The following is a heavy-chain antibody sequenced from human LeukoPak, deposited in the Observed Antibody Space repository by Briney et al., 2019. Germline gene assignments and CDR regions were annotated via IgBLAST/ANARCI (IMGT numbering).Heavy chain of an antibody. Sequence: GPSVKVSCKASGYTSTSYGISWVRRAPAQGLEWMGWISAYNGNTNYAQKLQGRVTMTTDTSTSTAYMELRSLRSDDTAVYYCARDRVVGARYSDYWGQGTLVTVSS. CDR1: GYTSTSYG. CDR2: ISAYNGNT. V-gene: IGHV1-18*01. D-gene: IGHD1-26*01. CDR3: ARDRVVGARYSDY. J-gene: IGHJ4*02.